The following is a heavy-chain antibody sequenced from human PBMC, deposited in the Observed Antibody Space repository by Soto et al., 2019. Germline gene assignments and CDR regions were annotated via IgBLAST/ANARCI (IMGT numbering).Heavy chain of an antibody. V-gene: IGHV4-34*01. Sequence: SETLSLTCAVYGGSFSGYYWSWIRQPPGKGLEWIGEIYHSGSTNYNPSLKSRATISVDTSKNQFSLKLSSVTAADTAVYYCARTASSGWVAYWGQGTLVTVSS. D-gene: IGHD6-19*01. J-gene: IGHJ4*02. CDR1: GGSFSGYY. CDR2: IYHSGST. CDR3: ARTASSGWVAY.